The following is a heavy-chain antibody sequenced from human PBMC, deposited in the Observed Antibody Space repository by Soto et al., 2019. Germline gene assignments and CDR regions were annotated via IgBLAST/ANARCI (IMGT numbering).Heavy chain of an antibody. D-gene: IGHD6-19*01. CDR3: ALAVAEDLNRDY. CDR2: MNPNSGNT. CDR1: GYTFTSYD. V-gene: IGHV1-8*01. J-gene: IGHJ4*02. Sequence: QVQLVQSGAEVKKPGASVKVSCKASGYTFTSYDINWVRQATGQGLEWMGWMNPNSGNTGSAQKFQGRVTMTRNTPISTAYMELSSLRSEDTAVYCCALAVAEDLNRDYWGQGTLVTVSS.